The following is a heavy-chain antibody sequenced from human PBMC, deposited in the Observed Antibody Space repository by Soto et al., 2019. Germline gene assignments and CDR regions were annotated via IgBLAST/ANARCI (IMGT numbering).Heavy chain of an antibody. Sequence: GGSLRLSCAASGFTFSSYATSWVRQSPGKGLEWVSAISGSGGSTYYADSVKGRFTISRDNSKNTLYLQMNSLRAEDTAVYYCAKDRSIVADAFDIWGQGTMVTVSS. D-gene: IGHD3-22*01. V-gene: IGHV3-23*01. CDR3: AKDRSIVADAFDI. CDR1: GFTFSSYA. CDR2: ISGSGGST. J-gene: IGHJ3*02.